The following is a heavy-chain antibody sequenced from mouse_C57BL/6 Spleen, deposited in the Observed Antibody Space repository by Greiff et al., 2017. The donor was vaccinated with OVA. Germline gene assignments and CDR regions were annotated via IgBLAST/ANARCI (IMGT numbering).Heavy chain of an antibody. CDR3: ANHYYGSSYYFDY. J-gene: IGHJ2*01. Sequence: EVKLVESGPGLVKPSQSLSLTCSVTGYSITSGYYWNWIRQFPGNKLEWMGYISYDGSNNYNPSLKNRISITRDTSKNQFFLKLNSVTTEDTATYYCANHYYGSSYYFDYWGQGTTLTVSS. CDR2: ISYDGSN. CDR1: GYSITSGYY. V-gene: IGHV3-6*01. D-gene: IGHD1-1*01.